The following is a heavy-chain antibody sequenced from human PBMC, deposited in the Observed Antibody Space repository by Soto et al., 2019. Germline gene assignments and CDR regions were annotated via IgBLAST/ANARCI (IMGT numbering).Heavy chain of an antibody. D-gene: IGHD3-22*01. V-gene: IGHV3-9*01. CDR2: LSWNGGYI. Sequence: DVQLVESGGGLEQPGRSLRLSCAASGFSFDDFAMHWVRQAPGKGLEWVSGLSWNGGYIAYADSVKGRFTISRDNAKNSLYLHMSSLRVEDTALYYCVKDRDYFDSSGYFDYWGQGTLVTVSS. CDR1: GFSFDDFA. J-gene: IGHJ4*02. CDR3: VKDRDYFDSSGYFDY.